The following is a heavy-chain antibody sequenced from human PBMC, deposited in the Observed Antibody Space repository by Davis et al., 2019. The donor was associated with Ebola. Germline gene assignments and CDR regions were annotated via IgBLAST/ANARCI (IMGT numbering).Heavy chain of an antibody. CDR3: AGGGYGSGRGYYYGMDV. CDR2: IYHSGST. CDR1: GGSISSYY. Sequence: MPSETLSLTCTVSGGSISSYYWSWIRQPPGKGLEWIGYIYHSGSTNSNPSLKSRVTMSVDTSKNQLSLKLSSVTAADTAVYYCAGGGYGSGRGYYYGMDVWGQGTTVTVSS. D-gene: IGHD3-10*01. J-gene: IGHJ6*02. V-gene: IGHV4-59*01.